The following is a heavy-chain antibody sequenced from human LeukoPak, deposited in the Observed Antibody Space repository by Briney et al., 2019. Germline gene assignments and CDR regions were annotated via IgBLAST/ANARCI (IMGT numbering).Heavy chain of an antibody. CDR3: AKDPDYYGSGSYYNLDYFDY. CDR2: ISGSGGST. D-gene: IGHD3-10*01. CDR1: GFTFRSYA. J-gene: IGHJ4*02. Sequence: GGSLRLSCAASGFTFRSYAMSWVRQATGKGVEWVSAISGSGGSTYYADSVKGRFTISRDNSQNTLYLKMNSLRAEDTAVYYCAKDPDYYGSGSYYNLDYFDYWGQGTLVTVSS. V-gene: IGHV3-23*01.